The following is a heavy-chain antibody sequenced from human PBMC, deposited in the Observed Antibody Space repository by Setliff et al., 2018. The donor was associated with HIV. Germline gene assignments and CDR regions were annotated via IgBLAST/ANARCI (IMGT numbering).Heavy chain of an antibody. CDR3: ARKLLTRPNYYGMDV. D-gene: IGHD2-15*01. Sequence: PGGSLRLSCAASGFSFSNCAMTWVRQAPGKGLEWVSTINSAERTFYAKSVKGRFTISRDNSKSTLYLQVSSLRAEDTAVYYCARKLLTRPNYYGMDVWGQGTTVTVSS. V-gene: IGHV3-23*01. CDR1: GFSFSNCA. J-gene: IGHJ6*02. CDR2: INSAERT.